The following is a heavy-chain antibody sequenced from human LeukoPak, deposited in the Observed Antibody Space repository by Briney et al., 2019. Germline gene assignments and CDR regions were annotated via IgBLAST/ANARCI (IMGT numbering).Heavy chain of an antibody. V-gene: IGHV1-69*05. CDR1: GGTFSSYA. D-gene: IGHD3-9*01. CDR2: IIPIFGTA. CDR3: AAPRSHYDILSLGDYYYYYMDV. J-gene: IGHJ6*03. Sequence: SVKVSCKASGGTFSSYAISWVRQAPGQGLEWMGGIIPIFGTANYAQKFQGRVTITTDESTSTAYMELSSLRSEDTAVYYCAAPRSHYDILSLGDYYYYYMDVWGKGTTVTVSS.